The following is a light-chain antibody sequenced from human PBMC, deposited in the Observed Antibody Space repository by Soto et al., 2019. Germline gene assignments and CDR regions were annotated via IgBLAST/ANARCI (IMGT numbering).Light chain of an antibody. Sequence: QSALTQPASVSGSPGQSITISCTGTTSDIGDYNYVSWYQHLPDKVPKLIISLVSNRPSGVSNRFSGSKSGNTASLTISGLQAEDEGDYYCSSFAGSNNFPYVFGTGTKLTVL. CDR3: SSFAGSNNFPYV. CDR2: LVS. CDR1: TSDIGDYNY. J-gene: IGLJ1*01. V-gene: IGLV2-14*01.